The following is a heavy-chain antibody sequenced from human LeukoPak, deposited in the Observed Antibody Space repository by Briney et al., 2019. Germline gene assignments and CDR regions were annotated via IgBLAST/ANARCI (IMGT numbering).Heavy chain of an antibody. CDR3: ATDLYCSGGSCYGYYYMDV. Sequence: ASVKVSCKVSGYTLTELSMHWVRQAPGKGLEWMGGFDPEDGETIYAQKFQGRVTMTEDTSTGTAYMELSSLRSEDTAVYYCATDLYCSGGSCYGYYYMDVWGKGTTVTVSS. V-gene: IGHV1-24*01. CDR2: FDPEDGET. CDR1: GYTLTELS. J-gene: IGHJ6*03. D-gene: IGHD2-15*01.